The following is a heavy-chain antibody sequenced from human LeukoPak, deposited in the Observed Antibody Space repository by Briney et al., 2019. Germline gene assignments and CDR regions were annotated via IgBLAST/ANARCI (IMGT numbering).Heavy chain of an antibody. Sequence: GGSLRLSCAASGFTFSGAAMHWVRQASGKGLEWVCRIRSKANSYATAYAASVKGRFTISRDDSKNTAYLQMNSLKTEDTAVYYCTSPLRLGELQGRDYWGQGTLVTVSS. D-gene: IGHD3-16*01. V-gene: IGHV3-73*01. CDR1: GFTFSGAA. CDR2: IRSKANSYAT. J-gene: IGHJ4*02. CDR3: TSPLRLGELQGRDY.